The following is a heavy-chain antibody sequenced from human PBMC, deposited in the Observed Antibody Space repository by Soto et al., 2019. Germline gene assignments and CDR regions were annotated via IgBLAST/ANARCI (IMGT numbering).Heavy chain of an antibody. D-gene: IGHD4-17*01. Sequence: QVQLVESGGGVVQPGRSLRLSCAASGFTFSSYGMHWVRQAPGKGLEGVAVISYDGSNKYYANSVKGRFTISRDNSKNTLYLQMNSLRAEDTAVYYCAKEPDGEYGGWYFQHWGQGTLVTVSS. CDR1: GFTFSSYG. CDR2: ISYDGSNK. CDR3: AKEPDGEYGGWYFQH. J-gene: IGHJ1*01. V-gene: IGHV3-30*18.